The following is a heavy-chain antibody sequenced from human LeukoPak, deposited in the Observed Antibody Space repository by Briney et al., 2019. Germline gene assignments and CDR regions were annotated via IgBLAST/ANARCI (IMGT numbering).Heavy chain of an antibody. CDR3: VRNFDY. CDR1: GGSFSGHY. Sequence: SGTLSLTCVVYGGSFSGHYWSWIRQPPGKGLEWIGDINQSGRANYNPSLKSQVTISIDTSKNQFSLNLNSVTAADTAVYYCVRNFDYWGQGTLVTVSS. V-gene: IGHV4-34*01. CDR2: INQSGRA. J-gene: IGHJ4*02.